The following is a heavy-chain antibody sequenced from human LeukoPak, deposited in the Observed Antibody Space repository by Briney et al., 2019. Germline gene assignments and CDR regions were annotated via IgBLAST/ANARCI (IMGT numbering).Heavy chain of an antibody. J-gene: IGHJ6*04. V-gene: IGHV4-31*03. CDR2: IYYSGST. D-gene: IGHD2-2*01. CDR1: GGSISSGGYY. CDR3: ARGVPDYYYYGMDV. Sequence: SETLSLTCTVSGGSISSGGYYWSWVRQHPGKGLEWFGYIYYSGSTYYNPSLKSRVTISVDTSKNQFSLKLSSVTAADTAVYYCARGVPDYYYYGMDVWGKGTTVTVSS.